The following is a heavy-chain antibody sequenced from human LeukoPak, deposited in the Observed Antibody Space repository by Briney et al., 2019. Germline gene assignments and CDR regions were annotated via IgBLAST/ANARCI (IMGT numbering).Heavy chain of an antibody. CDR1: AFTFISYA. CDR3: AKSEDIVVVVANDY. CDR2: ISGSGGST. V-gene: IGHV3-23*01. J-gene: IGHJ4*02. D-gene: IGHD2-15*01. Sequence: EPGRSLRLSCVASAFTFISYAMSWVRQAPRKGLEWVSAISGSGGSTYYADSVKVRFTISRDDSKNTLYLQMNSLRAEDTAVYYCAKSEDIVVVVANDYWGQGTLVTVSS.